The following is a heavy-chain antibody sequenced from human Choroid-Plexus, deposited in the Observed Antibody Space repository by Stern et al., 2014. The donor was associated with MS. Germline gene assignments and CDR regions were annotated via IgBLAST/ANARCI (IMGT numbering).Heavy chain of an antibody. CDR3: AKDRQYLTYFFDH. CDR1: GFTLGSCA. Sequence: VQLVESGGGVVQPGRPLRLSCVASGFTLGSCAMHWVRQAPGKGLEWVAGVSYDGSNKYYADSVKGRFTISRDNSQNTLYMQMSILSPEDTAVYYCAKDRQYLTYFFDHWGQGSLVTVSS. J-gene: IGHJ5*02. D-gene: IGHD2/OR15-2a*01. V-gene: IGHV3-30*18. CDR2: VSYDGSNK.